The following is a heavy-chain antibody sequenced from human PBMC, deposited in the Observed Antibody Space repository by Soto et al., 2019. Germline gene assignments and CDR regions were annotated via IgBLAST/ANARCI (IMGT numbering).Heavy chain of an antibody. CDR3: ARGPTGWYGYDY. CDR2: INGDESRT. V-gene: IGHV3-74*01. Sequence: EVHLVESGGGLVQPGGSLRLSCAASGFTFSSSWMHWVRQAPGKGLVWVSRINGDESRTNYADSVKGRFTISRDNAKNTLYLEMNSLSAEDTALYYCARGPTGWYGYDYWGQGTLVTVSS. D-gene: IGHD5-18*01. CDR1: GFTFSSSW. J-gene: IGHJ4*02.